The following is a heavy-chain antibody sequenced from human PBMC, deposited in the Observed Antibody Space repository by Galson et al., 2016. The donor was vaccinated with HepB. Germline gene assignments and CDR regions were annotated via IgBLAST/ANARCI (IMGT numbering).Heavy chain of an antibody. CDR2: INHSGST. CDR3: ARDEVLTFGRRPGYYYGMDV. CDR1: GVSFSGYY. Sequence: SETLSLTCAIYGVSFSGYYWSWIRQPPGKGLAWIGEINHSGSTNHNPSLKGRDTISVDTSKSQLSLKLNSVTAADTAVYYCARDEVLTFGRRPGYYYGMDVWGQGTTVAVSS. J-gene: IGHJ6*02. V-gene: IGHV4-34*01. D-gene: IGHD2-21*02.